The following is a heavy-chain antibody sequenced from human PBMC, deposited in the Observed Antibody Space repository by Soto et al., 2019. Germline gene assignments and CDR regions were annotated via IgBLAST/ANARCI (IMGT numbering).Heavy chain of an antibody. V-gene: IGHV4-34*01. CDR3: ARYSGSYLGAFDI. CDR2: INHSGST. D-gene: IGHD1-26*01. Sequence: SETLSLTCAVYGGSFSGYYWSWIRQPPGKGLEWIGEINHSGSTNYNPSLKSRVTISVDTSKNRFSLKLSSVTAADTAVYYCARYSGSYLGAFDIWGQGTMVTVSS. CDR1: GGSFSGYY. J-gene: IGHJ3*02.